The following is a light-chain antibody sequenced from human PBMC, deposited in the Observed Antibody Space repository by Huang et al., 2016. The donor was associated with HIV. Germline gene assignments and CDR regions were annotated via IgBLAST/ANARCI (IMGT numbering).Light chain of an antibody. CDR2: GAV. Sequence: EIVMRQSPATLSASPGERATLPCTASQSVSSNLAWYQQKPGQAPRLLIYGAVTRATGIPARFSGSGSGTDFTLTISSLQSEDFAVYYCQQYNNWPRTFGQGTKVEI. CDR3: QQYNNWPRT. V-gene: IGKV3-15*01. J-gene: IGKJ1*01. CDR1: QSVSSN.